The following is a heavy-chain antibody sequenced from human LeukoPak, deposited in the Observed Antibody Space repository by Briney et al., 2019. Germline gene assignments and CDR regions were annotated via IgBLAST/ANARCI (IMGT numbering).Heavy chain of an antibody. CDR1: GFTFSTFA. J-gene: IGHJ5*02. CDR3: ARGEYNWNDLHL. V-gene: IGHV3-23*01. CDR2: ISGSGGST. D-gene: IGHD1-20*01. Sequence: PGGSLRLSCAASGFTFSTFAMIWVRQPPGKGLEWVSAISGSGGSTYYADSVKGRFTISRDNSKNTLYLQMNSLRAEDTAVYYCARGEYNWNDLHLWGQGTLVTVSS.